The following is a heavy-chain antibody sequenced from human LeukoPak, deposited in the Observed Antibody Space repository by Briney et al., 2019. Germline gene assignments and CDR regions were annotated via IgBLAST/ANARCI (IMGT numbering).Heavy chain of an antibody. CDR1: GGSLSSYY. V-gene: IGHV4-59*12. D-gene: IGHD1-7*01. CDR3: VRGNYTDGGRNWFDP. Sequence: PSETLSLTCAVSGGSLSSYYWTWIRQPPGTGLEWIGYVYNSGNTNYNPSLRSRVTISVDASKNQFSLRLTSVTAADTAFYYCVRGNYTDGGRNWFDPWGQGILVTVSS. J-gene: IGHJ5*02. CDR2: VYNSGNT.